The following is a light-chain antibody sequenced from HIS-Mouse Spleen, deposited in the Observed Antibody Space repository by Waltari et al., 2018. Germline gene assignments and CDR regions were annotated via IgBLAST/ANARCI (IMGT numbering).Light chain of an antibody. J-gene: IGKJ2*01. CDR1: QSISSY. CDR2: AAS. V-gene: IGKV1-39*01. CDR3: QQSYSTPRT. Sequence: DIQMTQSPSPLSASVGDRVTITCRASQSISSYLNWYQQKPGKALKILIYAASSLQSGVPSRFSGSGSGTDFTITISSLQPEDFATYYCQQSYSTPRTFGQGTKLEIK.